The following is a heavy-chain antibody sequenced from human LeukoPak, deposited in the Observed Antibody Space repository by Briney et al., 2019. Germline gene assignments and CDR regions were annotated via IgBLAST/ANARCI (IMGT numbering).Heavy chain of an antibody. CDR2: INTDGTVT. V-gene: IGHV3-74*01. D-gene: IGHD4-17*01. Sequence: GGSLRLSCAASGFTFSKYWMLWVRQAPGKGLESVSRINTDGTVTTYADSVKGRFTVSRDNADNTMFLQMNSVRDEDTAVYYCARTTVTVYYYYYMDVWGKGTTVTVSS. J-gene: IGHJ6*03. CDR3: ARTTVTVYYYYYMDV. CDR1: GFTFSKYW.